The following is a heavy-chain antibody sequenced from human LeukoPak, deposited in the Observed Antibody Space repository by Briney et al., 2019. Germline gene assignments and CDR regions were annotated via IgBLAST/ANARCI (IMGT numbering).Heavy chain of an antibody. J-gene: IGHJ4*02. D-gene: IGHD4-17*01. CDR3: ARSGTVTTWNY. V-gene: IGHV4-31*03. CDR1: GGSISSGGYY. Sequence: PSETRSLTCTVSGGSISSGGYYWSWIRQHPGKGLEWIGCIYYSGTTYYHPSLTSRVAISVDTSKNQFSLKLSSVTAADTAVYYCARSGTVTTWNYWGQGTLVTVSS. CDR2: IYYSGTT.